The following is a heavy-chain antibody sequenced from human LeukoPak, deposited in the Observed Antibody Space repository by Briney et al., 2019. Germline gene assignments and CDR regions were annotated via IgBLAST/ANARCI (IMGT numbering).Heavy chain of an antibody. V-gene: IGHV3-64*01. J-gene: IGHJ4*02. Sequence: GGSLRLSCAASGFTLSSYAMYWVRQAPGKGLEHVSGISSNGGSTYYANSVKGRFTISRDNFKDTLYLQMGSLRVEDMAVYYCARERPGQWLVPIWDYWGQGTLVTVSS. CDR2: ISSNGGST. D-gene: IGHD6-19*01. CDR3: ARERPGQWLVPIWDY. CDR1: GFTLSSYA.